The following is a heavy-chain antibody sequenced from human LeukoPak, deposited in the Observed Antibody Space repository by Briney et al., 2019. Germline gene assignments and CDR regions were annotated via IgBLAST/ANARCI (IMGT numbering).Heavy chain of an antibody. CDR1: GGSFSGYY. J-gene: IGHJ2*01. CDR2: INHSGST. D-gene: IGHD5-24*01. Sequence: PSETLSLTCAVYGGSFSGYYWSWIRQPPGKGLEWIGEINHSGSTNYNPSLKSRVTISVDTSKNQFSLKLSSVTAADTAVYYWARPVKMATYYWYFELWGRGTLVTVSS. V-gene: IGHV4-34*01. CDR3: ARPVKMATYYWYFEL.